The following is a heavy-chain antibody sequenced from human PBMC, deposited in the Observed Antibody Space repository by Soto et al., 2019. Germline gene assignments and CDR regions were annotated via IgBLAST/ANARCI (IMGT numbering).Heavy chain of an antibody. Sequence: PSETLALNSAVSGGSISSSNLWSWVRQPPGKGLEWIGEIYHSGSTNYNPSLKSRVTISVDKSKNQFSLKLSSVTAADTAVYYCASIGYGEDYFDYWGQGTLVTVSS. D-gene: IGHD4-17*01. J-gene: IGHJ4*02. CDR1: GGSISSSNL. CDR2: IYHSGST. V-gene: IGHV4-4*02. CDR3: ASIGYGEDYFDY.